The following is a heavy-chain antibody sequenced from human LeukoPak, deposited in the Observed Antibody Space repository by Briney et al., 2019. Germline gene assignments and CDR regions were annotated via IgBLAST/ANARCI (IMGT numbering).Heavy chain of an antibody. CDR2: IYYSGST. J-gene: IGHJ3*02. D-gene: IGHD1-26*01. Sequence: SQTLSLTCTVSGGSISSGDYYWSWIRQPPGKGLEWIGYIYYSGSTYYNPSLKSRVTIAVDTSKNQFSLKLSSVTAADTAVYYSARDLHSGSYPVTGAFDIWGQGTMVTVSS. V-gene: IGHV4-30-4*08. CDR3: ARDLHSGSYPVTGAFDI. CDR1: GGSISSGDYY.